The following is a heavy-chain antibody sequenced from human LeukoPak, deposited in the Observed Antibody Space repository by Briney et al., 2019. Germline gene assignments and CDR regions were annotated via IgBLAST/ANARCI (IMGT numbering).Heavy chain of an antibody. CDR2: IYYSETT. CDR1: GDSTSSSPYY. V-gene: IGHV4-39*01. J-gene: IGHJ4*02. Sequence: PSETLSLTCTVSGDSTSSSPYYWGWIRQPPGRGLEWIGTIYYSETTYYNPSLKSRVTISVDTSKNQFALNLSSVTAADTAVYYCARQGDSRGYSTLDYWGQGTLVTVSS. CDR3: ARQGDSRGYSTLDY. D-gene: IGHD3-22*01.